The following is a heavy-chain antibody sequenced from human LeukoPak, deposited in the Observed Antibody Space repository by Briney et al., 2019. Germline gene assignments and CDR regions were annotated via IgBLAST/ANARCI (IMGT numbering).Heavy chain of an antibody. V-gene: IGHV3-30*04. J-gene: IGHJ6*02. Sequence: PGRSLRLSCAASGFTFSSYAMHWVRQAPGKGLEWVAVISFDGTDKYYADSVKGRFTISRDNSKNTVFLQMNSLRADDTAVYYCARDPTVMTTVPYTMDVWGQGTTVTVSS. CDR3: ARDPTVMTTVPYTMDV. D-gene: IGHD4-11*01. CDR2: ISFDGTDK. CDR1: GFTFSSYA.